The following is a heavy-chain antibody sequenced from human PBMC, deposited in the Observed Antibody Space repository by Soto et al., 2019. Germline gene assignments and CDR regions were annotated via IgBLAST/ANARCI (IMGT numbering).Heavy chain of an antibody. J-gene: IGHJ4*02. CDR3: ARDRRDRYKRYSEF. D-gene: IGHD3-9*01. CDR2: ISFSGAT. CDR1: GVSITSYF. V-gene: IGHV4-59*01. Sequence: PSETQSLTCTVSGVSITSYFWSWIRQNPGKGLDWIGSISFSGATYSNPSLKGRAALSVDTSENHLSLTLNSVTSADTAVYFCARDRRDRYKRYSEFWGQGTKVSVSP.